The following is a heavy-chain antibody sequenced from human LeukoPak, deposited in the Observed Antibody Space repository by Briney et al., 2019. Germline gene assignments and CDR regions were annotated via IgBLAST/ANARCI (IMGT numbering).Heavy chain of an antibody. D-gene: IGHD3-22*01. J-gene: IGHJ3*02. CDR3: ARGPYSNDSSGAFDI. CDR1: GGSISSYY. CDR2: IYYSGST. Sequence: SETLSLTCTVSGGSISSYYWSRIRQPPGKGLEWIGYIYYSGSTNYNPSLKSRVTISVDTSKNQFSLKLSSVTAADTAVYFCARGPYSNDSSGAFDIWGQGTMVTVSS. V-gene: IGHV4-59*08.